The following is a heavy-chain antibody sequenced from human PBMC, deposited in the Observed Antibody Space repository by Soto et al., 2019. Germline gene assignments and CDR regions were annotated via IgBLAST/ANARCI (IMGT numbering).Heavy chain of an antibody. CDR3: ARDFPYCSSTNCYSY. CDR1: GFTFSSDW. CDR2: ISGDGSQT. Sequence: HPGGSLRLSCAASGFTFSSDWMHWVRQAPGKGLVWVSHISGDGSQTGYADSVKGRFTISRDNAKNTLYLQMNSLRDEDTAVYYCARDFPYCSSTNCYSYWGQGTLVTVSS. V-gene: IGHV3-74*01. D-gene: IGHD2-2*01. J-gene: IGHJ4*02.